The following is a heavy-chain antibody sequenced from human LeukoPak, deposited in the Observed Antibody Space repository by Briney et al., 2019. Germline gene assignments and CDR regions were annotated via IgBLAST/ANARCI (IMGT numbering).Heavy chain of an antibody. D-gene: IGHD3-22*01. CDR2: ISSSGSTI. Sequence: GGSLRLSCAASGFTFSSYEMNWVRQAPGKGLEWVSYISSSGSTIYYADSVKGRSTISRDNAKNSLYLQMNSLRAEDTAVYYCARVRDSSGYSSGAFDIWGQGTMVTVSS. CDR1: GFTFSSYE. J-gene: IGHJ3*02. CDR3: ARVRDSSGYSSGAFDI. V-gene: IGHV3-48*03.